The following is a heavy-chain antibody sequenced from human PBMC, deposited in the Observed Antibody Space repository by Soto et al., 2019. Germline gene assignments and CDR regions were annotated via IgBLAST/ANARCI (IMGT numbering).Heavy chain of an antibody. V-gene: IGHV3-73*01. CDR3: TGDTHSGGYSVY. CDR2: IRSKTNNYAT. J-gene: IGHJ1*01. D-gene: IGHD2-21*01. CDR1: GFTFSDSP. Sequence: GGSLRLSCAASGFTFSDSPMHWVRQASGKGLEWVGRIRSKTNNYATAYAASVKGRFTISRDDSKNTAYLQLNSLKTEDTAVYYCTGDTHSGGYSVYWCPGTLVTVSS.